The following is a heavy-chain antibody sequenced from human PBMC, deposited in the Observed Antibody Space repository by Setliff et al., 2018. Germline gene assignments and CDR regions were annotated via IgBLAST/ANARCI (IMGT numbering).Heavy chain of an antibody. Sequence: GGSLRLSCEVSGFIVSNNEMSWVRQAPGKGLEWVSVTYSDGRTNYADSVKGRFTISRDISKNTLYLLMTSLRAEDTAVYYCAKPQVELRWGFESWGQGTPVTVSS. D-gene: IGHD1-7*01. CDR1: GFIVSNNE. V-gene: IGHV3-53*01. J-gene: IGHJ4*02. CDR2: TYSDGRT. CDR3: AKPQVELRWGFES.